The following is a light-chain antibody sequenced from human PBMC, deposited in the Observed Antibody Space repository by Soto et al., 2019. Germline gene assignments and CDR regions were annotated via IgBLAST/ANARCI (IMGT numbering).Light chain of an antibody. CDR2: DAS. Sequence: DIQMTQSPSTLSASVGDRVTITCRASQSINSWLAWYQQKPGKAPKLLIYDASSLESGVPSRFSGSGSGTAFTLTISSLQPDDFATFYCQQYKSHSPYTFGQGTKLEIK. V-gene: IGKV1-5*01. CDR3: QQYKSHSPYT. CDR1: QSINSW. J-gene: IGKJ2*01.